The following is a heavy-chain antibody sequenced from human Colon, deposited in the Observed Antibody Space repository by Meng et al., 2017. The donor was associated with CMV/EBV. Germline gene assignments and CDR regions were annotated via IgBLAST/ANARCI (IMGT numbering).Heavy chain of an antibody. CDR3: ARDGTWELHYFDY. D-gene: IGHD1-26*01. CDR2: IYYSVST. J-gene: IGHJ4*02. CDR1: GGSISSSVYY. V-gene: IGHV4-39*07. Sequence: SETLSLTCTVSGGSISSSVYYWGWIRQPPGKGLEWIGSIYYSVSTYYNPCLKSRVTIAVDTSKNQFSLKLSSVTAADTAVYYCARDGTWELHYFDYWGQGTLVTVSS.